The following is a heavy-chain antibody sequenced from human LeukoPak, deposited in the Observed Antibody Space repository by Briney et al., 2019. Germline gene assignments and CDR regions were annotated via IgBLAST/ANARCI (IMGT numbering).Heavy chain of an antibody. J-gene: IGHJ4*02. Sequence: GGSLRLSCAASGFTFSSYAMSCVPQAPGKGLEWVSTISGSGGVTYYPDSVRGRFTISRDNSKNTLHLQMDSLRAEDTAIYYCAKWTEGATQKFHYWGQGTLVTVSS. CDR1: GFTFSSYA. CDR2: ISGSGGVT. CDR3: AKWTEGATQKFHY. V-gene: IGHV3-23*01. D-gene: IGHD1-26*01.